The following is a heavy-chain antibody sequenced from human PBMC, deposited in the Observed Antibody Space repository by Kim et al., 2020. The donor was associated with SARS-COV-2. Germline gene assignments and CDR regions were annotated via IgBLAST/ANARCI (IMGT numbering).Heavy chain of an antibody. CDR3: AKERQYHVLCPYYYHGTVV. J-gene: IGHJ6*04. Sequence: GGSLRLSCAASGFNFRSYGMHWVRQAPGKGLEWVAVISHDGGSKDHGDSVKGRFSISRDNSKNTLDLQMNNLRDEDTAVYYCAKERQYHVLCPYYYHGTVVGGEGTRVTVST. CDR2: ISHDGGSK. CDR1: GFNFRSYG. D-gene: IGHD2-2*01. V-gene: IGHV3-30*18.